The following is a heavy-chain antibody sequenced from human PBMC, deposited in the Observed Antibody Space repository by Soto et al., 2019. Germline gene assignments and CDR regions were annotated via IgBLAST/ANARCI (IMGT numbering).Heavy chain of an antibody. CDR2: INHSGST. Sequence: SETLSLTCAVYGGSFSGYYWSWIRQPPGKGLEWIGEINHSGSTNYNPSLKSRVTISVDTSKNQFPLKLSSVTAADTAVYYCARGVTLRFLEWLLYYFDYWGQGTLVTVSS. CDR3: ARGVTLRFLEWLLYYFDY. D-gene: IGHD3-3*01. CDR1: GGSFSGYY. V-gene: IGHV4-34*01. J-gene: IGHJ4*02.